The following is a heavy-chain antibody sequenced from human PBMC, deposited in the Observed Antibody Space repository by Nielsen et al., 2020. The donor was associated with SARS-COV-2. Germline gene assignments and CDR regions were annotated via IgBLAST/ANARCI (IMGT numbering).Heavy chain of an antibody. CDR1: GGSISSSSYY. CDR2: IYYSGST. J-gene: IGHJ4*02. V-gene: IGHV4-39*07. CDR3: ARAGGITIFGVVSHFDY. D-gene: IGHD3-3*01. Sequence: SEILSLTCTVSGGSISSSSYYWGWIRQPPGKGLEWIGSIYYSGSTYYNPSLKSRVTISVDTSKNQFSLKLSSVTAADTAVYYCARAGGITIFGVVSHFDYWGQGTLVTVSS.